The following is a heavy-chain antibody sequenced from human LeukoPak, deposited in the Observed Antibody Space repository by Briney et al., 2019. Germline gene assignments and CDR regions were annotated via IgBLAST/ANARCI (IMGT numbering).Heavy chain of an antibody. CDR3: ARQPSMVGFDY. V-gene: IGHV3-30-3*01. Sequence: GSLRLSCAASGFIFSNYAMHWVRQAPGKGLEWVAAISYDGSNKYYADSVKGRFTISRDNSKNTLYLQMDSLRPEDTAVCYCARQPSMVGFDYWGQGTLVTVSS. J-gene: IGHJ4*02. CDR1: GFIFSNYA. D-gene: IGHD3-10*02. CDR2: ISYDGSNK.